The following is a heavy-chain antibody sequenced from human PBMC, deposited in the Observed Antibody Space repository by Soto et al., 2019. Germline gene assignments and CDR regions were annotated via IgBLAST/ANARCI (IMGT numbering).Heavy chain of an antibody. CDR1: GDSVSSNSAA. V-gene: IGHV6-1*01. Sequence: SQTLSLTCAISGDSVSSNSAAWNWIRQSPSRGLEWLGRTYYRSKWNNDYAISVKSRITINPDTSKNQFSLQLNSVTPEDTAVYYCARASGYDLGGYYYYGMDVWGQGTTVTVSS. CDR2: TYYRSKWNN. CDR3: ARASGYDLGGYYYYGMDV. D-gene: IGHD5-12*01. J-gene: IGHJ6*02.